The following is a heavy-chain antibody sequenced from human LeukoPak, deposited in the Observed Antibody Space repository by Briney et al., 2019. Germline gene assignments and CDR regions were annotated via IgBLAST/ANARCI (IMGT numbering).Heavy chain of an antibody. CDR1: GFTFVGYA. Sequence: GGPLRLSCAASGFTFVGYAMNWVRQAPGKGLEWVSVISGSGDVSYYADSVKGRFTISRDNSKNTLYLQMNSLRAEDTAVYYCAKAGRGGAITMVRGVKGDYYYMDVWGKGTTVTISS. CDR3: AKAGRGGAITMVRGVKGDYYYMDV. D-gene: IGHD3-10*01. CDR2: ISGSGDVS. V-gene: IGHV3-23*01. J-gene: IGHJ6*03.